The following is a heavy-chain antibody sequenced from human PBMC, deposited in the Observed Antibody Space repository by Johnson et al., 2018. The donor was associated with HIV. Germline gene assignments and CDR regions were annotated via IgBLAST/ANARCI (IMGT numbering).Heavy chain of an antibody. V-gene: IGHV3-7*01. Sequence: VQLVESGGGLVQPGGSLRLSCAASGFTFSSYWMSWVRQAPGKGLEWVANIKHDGSEIYYVDSVKGRFTISRDNAKSSLYLQMNSLRVEDTAVYYCQGSGWSTDRYDGFDIWGQGTMVTVSS. CDR2: IKHDGSEI. CDR3: QGSGWSTDRYDGFDI. D-gene: IGHD6-19*01. CDR1: GFTFSSYW. J-gene: IGHJ3*02.